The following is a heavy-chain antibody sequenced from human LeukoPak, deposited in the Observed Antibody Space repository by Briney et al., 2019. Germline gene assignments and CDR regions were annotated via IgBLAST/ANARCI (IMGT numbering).Heavy chain of an antibody. CDR3: ARDRGVYCTNGVCYGPYYYYYGMDV. CDR2: ISSSSSYI. V-gene: IGHV3-21*01. D-gene: IGHD2-8*01. Sequence: GGCLRLSCAASGFTFSSYSMNWVRQAPGKGLEWVSSISSSSSYIYYADSVKGRFTISRDNAKNSLYLQMNSLRAEDTAVYYCARDRGVYCTNGVCYGPYYYYYGMDVWGQGTTVTVSS. CDR1: GFTFSSYS. J-gene: IGHJ6*02.